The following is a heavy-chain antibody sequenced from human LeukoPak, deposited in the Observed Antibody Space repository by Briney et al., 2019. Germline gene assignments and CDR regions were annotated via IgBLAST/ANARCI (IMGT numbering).Heavy chain of an antibody. CDR3: ARQFDYYDSSGYSQPFDY. CDR1: GFTVSSNY. CDR2: IYSGGST. V-gene: IGHV3-53*01. Sequence: PGGSLRLSCAASGFTVSSNYMSWVRQAPGKGLEWVSVIYSGGSTYYADSVKGRFTISRDNSKNTLYLQMNSLRAEDTAVYYCARQFDYYDSSGYSQPFDYWGQGTLVTVSS. J-gene: IGHJ4*02. D-gene: IGHD3-22*01.